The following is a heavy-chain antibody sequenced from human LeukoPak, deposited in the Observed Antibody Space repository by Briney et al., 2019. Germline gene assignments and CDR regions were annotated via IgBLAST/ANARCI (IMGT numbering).Heavy chain of an antibody. V-gene: IGHV1-8*01. Sequence: ASVKVSCKASGYAFTSLDINWVRQATGQGLEWMGWMNPNSGFTGSAQKFQGRLTMTRDTSISTAYMELTSLTSEDTAMHYCARVAGSADYWGRGTLVTVSS. D-gene: IGHD6-19*01. J-gene: IGHJ4*02. CDR1: GYAFTSLD. CDR3: ARVAGSADY. CDR2: MNPNSGFT.